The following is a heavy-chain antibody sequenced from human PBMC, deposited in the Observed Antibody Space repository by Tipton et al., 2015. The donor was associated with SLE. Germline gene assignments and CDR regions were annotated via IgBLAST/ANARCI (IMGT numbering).Heavy chain of an antibody. V-gene: IGHV4-39*01. Sequence: TLSLTCTVSGGSLSSSSYYWGWIRQPPGKGLEWIGRIYYSGSTYYNPSLKSRVTISVDTSKNQFSLKLSSVTAADTAVYYCASPMLSNWYFDLWGRGTLVTVSS. CDR1: GGSLSSSSYY. J-gene: IGHJ2*01. D-gene: IGHD2-8*01. CDR3: ASPMLSNWYFDL. CDR2: IYYSGST.